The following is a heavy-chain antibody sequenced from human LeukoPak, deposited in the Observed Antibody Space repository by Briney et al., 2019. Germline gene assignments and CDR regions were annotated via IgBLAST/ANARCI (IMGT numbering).Heavy chain of an antibody. J-gene: IGHJ6*02. V-gene: IGHV1-69*13. CDR2: ITPIFGTA. CDR1: GGTFSSYA. Sequence: ASVKVSCKASGGTFSSYAISWVRQAPGQGLEWMGGITPIFGTANYAQKFQGRVTITADESTSTAYMELSSLRSEDTAVYYCASPRVLIHYYYGMDVWGQGTTVTVSS. D-gene: IGHD3-16*01. CDR3: ASPRVLIHYYYGMDV.